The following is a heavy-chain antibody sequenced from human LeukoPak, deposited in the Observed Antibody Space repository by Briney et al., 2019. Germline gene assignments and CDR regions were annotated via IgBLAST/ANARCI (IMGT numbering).Heavy chain of an antibody. Sequence: SETLSLTCTVSGGSINSYYWSWIRQPPGKGLEWIGYIYTTGSTNYNPSLRGRVTISLDTSKNQFSLKLSSVTAADTAVYYCARRGNGFDPWGQGTLVTVSS. CDR2: IYTTGST. J-gene: IGHJ5*02. CDR3: ARRGNGFDP. V-gene: IGHV4-4*09. CDR1: GGSINSYY.